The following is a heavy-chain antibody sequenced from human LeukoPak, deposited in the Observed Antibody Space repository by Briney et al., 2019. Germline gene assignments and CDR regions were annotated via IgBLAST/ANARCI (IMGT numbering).Heavy chain of an antibody. V-gene: IGHV3-23*01. CDR1: GFNFSAHL. Sequence: QSGGSLRLSCTGSGFNFSAHLITWVRQVPGKGLEWVSSVSGSGTDTYYADSVKGRFIVSRDDSKSTIYLVMNGLTVEDTATYFCARDQWFDGFDLWGQGTLATVSS. D-gene: IGHD3-22*01. J-gene: IGHJ4*02. CDR3: ARDQWFDGFDL. CDR2: VSGSGTDT.